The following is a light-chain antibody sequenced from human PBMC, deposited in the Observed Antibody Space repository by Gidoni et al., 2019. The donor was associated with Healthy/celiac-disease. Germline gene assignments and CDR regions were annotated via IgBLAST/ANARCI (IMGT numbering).Light chain of an antibody. J-gene: IGLJ1*01. CDR3: SSYAGSNNYV. CDR1: SSDVGGYNY. Sequence: QSPLPPPPSASGSPGQSVTISCTGTSSDVGGYNYVSWYQQHPGKAPKLMIYEVSKRPSGVPDRFSGSKSGNTASLTVSGLQAEDEADYYCSSYAGSNNYVFGTGTKVTVL. CDR2: EVS. V-gene: IGLV2-8*01.